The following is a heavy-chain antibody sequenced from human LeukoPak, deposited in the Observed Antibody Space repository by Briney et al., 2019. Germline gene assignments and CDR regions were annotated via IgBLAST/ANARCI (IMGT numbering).Heavy chain of an antibody. CDR1: GGSFSGHYY. D-gene: IGHD3-3*01. J-gene: IGHJ4*02. CDR2: VNHSGIT. V-gene: IGHV4-34*01. CDR3: ARLLLSGGLDS. Sequence: SETLSLTCAVSGGSFSGHYYWVWIRQSRGRGLEWIGEVNHSGITNYNPSLKSRVFISVDTSKNQFSLKFTSVTAADTAVYYCARLLLSGGLDSWGQGTLVTVPS.